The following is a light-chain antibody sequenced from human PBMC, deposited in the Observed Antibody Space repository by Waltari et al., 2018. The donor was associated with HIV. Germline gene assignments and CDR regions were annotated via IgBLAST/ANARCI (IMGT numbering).Light chain of an antibody. Sequence: SELTQPPSVSVSPGQTATITCPGGQLGAKDTCWYQQRPGQSPVLVIYQDNKRPSGIPERFSGSNSGNTATLTISGTQAMDEADYYCQAWDSSNVIFGGGTKLTVL. CDR2: QDN. J-gene: IGLJ2*01. CDR3: QAWDSSNVI. V-gene: IGLV3-1*01. CDR1: QLGAKD.